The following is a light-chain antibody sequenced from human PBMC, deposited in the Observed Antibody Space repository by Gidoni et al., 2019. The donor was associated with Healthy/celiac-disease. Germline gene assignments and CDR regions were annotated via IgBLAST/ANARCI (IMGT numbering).Light chain of an antibody. J-gene: IGKJ2*03. CDR1: QDISNY. CDR3: QQYDNIPYS. CDR2: DAS. Sequence: DIQMTQSPSSLSASVGDRVTITCQASQDISNYLNWYQQKPGKAPKLLIYDASNVETGVPSRFSGSGSGTDFTFTISSLQPEDIETYYCQQYDNIPYSFGQGTKLEIK. V-gene: IGKV1-33*01.